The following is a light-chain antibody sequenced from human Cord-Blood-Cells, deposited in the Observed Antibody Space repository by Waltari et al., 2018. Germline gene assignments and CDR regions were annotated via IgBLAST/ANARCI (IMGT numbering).Light chain of an antibody. CDR3: CSYAGSSTSYV. Sequence: QSALTQPASVSGSPGQSITISCTGTSSDVGSYHRVSWYQQHPGKAPKLLIYEGSKRPSGVSNRFSGSKSGNTASLTISGLQAEDEADYYCCSYAGSSTSYVFGTGTKVTVL. CDR2: EGS. V-gene: IGLV2-23*01. J-gene: IGLJ1*01. CDR1: SSDVGSYHR.